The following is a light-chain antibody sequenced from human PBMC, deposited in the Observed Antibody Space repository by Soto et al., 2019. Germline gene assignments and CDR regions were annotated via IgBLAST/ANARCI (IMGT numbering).Light chain of an antibody. V-gene: IGKV1-33*01. CDR2: DAS. J-gene: IGKJ5*01. Sequence: DIQMTQSRSSLSASVGDRVTITCQASQDINNSLNWYQQRPGKPPKLLIYDASKLETGVPSRFSGSGSGTDFSFTITSLQPEDIATYYCQQYENLITFGQGTRLESK. CDR1: QDINNS. CDR3: QQYENLIT.